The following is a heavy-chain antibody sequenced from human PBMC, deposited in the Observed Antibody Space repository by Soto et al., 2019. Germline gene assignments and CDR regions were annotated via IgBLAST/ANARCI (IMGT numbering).Heavy chain of an antibody. CDR3: ARGITFGGVLNGMDV. J-gene: IGHJ6*02. CDR2: ISAYNGNT. Sequence: ASVEVSCKASGYTFTSYGISWVRQAPGQGLEWMGWISAYNGNTNYAQKLQGRVTMTTDTSTSTAYMELRSLRSDDTAVYYCARGITFGGVLNGMDVWGQGTTVTVSS. D-gene: IGHD3-16*01. CDR1: GYTFTSYG. V-gene: IGHV1-18*01.